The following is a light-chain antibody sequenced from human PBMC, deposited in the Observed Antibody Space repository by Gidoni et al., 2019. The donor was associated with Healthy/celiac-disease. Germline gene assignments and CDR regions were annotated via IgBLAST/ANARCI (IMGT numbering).Light chain of an antibody. CDR3: GTWDSSLSAGV. CDR1: SSKIGNNY. J-gene: IGLJ1*01. Sequence: QSVLTQPPSLSAAPGQKVTISGSGSSSKIGNNYVSWYQQLPGTATKLLIYEKNKRPSGIPDRFSGSKSGTSATLGITGLQTGDEADYYCGTWDSSLSAGVFGTGTKVTVL. V-gene: IGLV1-51*02. CDR2: EKN.